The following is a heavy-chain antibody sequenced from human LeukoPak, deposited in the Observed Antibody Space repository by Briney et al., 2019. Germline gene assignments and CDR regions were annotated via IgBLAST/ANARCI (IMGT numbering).Heavy chain of an antibody. D-gene: IGHD3-22*01. CDR3: ARDPYYDSSGYYDY. V-gene: IGHV1-18*01. Sequence: ASVKVSCKASGYTFTSNGISWVRQAPGQGLEWMGWISTYNGNTNYAQKFRDRVTMTTDTSTSTVYMELRSLGSDDTAVYYCARDPYYDSSGYYDYWGQGTLVTVSS. CDR2: ISTYNGNT. CDR1: GYTFTSNG. J-gene: IGHJ4*02.